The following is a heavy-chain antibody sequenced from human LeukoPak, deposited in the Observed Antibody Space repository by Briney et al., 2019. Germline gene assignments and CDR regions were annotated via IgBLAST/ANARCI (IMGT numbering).Heavy chain of an antibody. CDR1: GFTFNSYY. CDR2: INTDGDNK. V-gene: IGHV3-74*01. Sequence: EPGGSLRLSCAASGFTFNSYYMHWVRHAPGKGLVWVSRINTDGDNKRYADSVKGRFTISRDNAKNMLYLQMDSLRAEDTAVYFCAKSHAPYSSSWSFSYYFDFWGQGNMVTVSS. D-gene: IGHD6-13*01. J-gene: IGHJ4*02. CDR3: AKSHAPYSSSWSFSYYFDF.